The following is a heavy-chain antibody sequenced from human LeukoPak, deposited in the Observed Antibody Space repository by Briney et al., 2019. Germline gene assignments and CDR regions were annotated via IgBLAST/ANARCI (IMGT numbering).Heavy chain of an antibody. D-gene: IGHD2-2*02. Sequence: ASVKVSCKASGYTFTSYGISWVRQAPGQGLEWMGWISAYNGNTNYAQKLQGRVTMTTDTSTSTAYVELRSLRSDDTAVYYCARVSIVVVPAAILDYYYYMDVWGKGTTVTVSS. CDR3: ARVSIVVVPAAILDYYYYMDV. CDR2: ISAYNGNT. V-gene: IGHV1-18*01. J-gene: IGHJ6*03. CDR1: GYTFTSYG.